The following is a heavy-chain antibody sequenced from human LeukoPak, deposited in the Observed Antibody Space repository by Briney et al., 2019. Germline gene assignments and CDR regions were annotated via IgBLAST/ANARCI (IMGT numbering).Heavy chain of an antibody. V-gene: IGHV1-2*02. CDR3: ARGTYSGPYYFDY. J-gene: IGHJ4*02. CDR1: GYTFTGYY. Sequence: ASVKVSCKASGYTFTGYYMHWVRQAPGQGLEWMGWINPNSGGTNYAQKFQGRVTMTRDTSISTAYMELSRLRSDDTAVYYCARGTYSGPYYFDYWGQGTLVTVSS. D-gene: IGHD4-11*01. CDR2: INPNSGGT.